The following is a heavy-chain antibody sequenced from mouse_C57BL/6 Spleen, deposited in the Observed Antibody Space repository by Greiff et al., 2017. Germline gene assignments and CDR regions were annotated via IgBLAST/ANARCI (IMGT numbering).Heavy chain of an antibody. D-gene: IGHD2-3*01. CDR2: IWTGGGT. CDR1: GFSLTSYA. J-gene: IGHJ2*01. Sequence: QVQLKESGPGLVAPSQSLSITCTVSGFSLTSYAISWVRQPPGKGLEWLGVIWTGGGTNYNSALKSRMSISKDNSKSQVFLKMNSLQTDDTARYYCARNPHYDGYYLYYFDYWGQGTTLTVSS. V-gene: IGHV2-9-1*01. CDR3: ARNPHYDGYYLYYFDY.